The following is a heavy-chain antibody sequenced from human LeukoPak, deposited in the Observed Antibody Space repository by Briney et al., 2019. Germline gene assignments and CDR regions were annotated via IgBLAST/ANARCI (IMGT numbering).Heavy chain of an antibody. CDR2: INHSGST. CDR3: ARGRRNVVITTYFQH. V-gene: IGHV4-34*01. D-gene: IGHD3-22*01. CDR1: GFTFSNYY. Sequence: GSLRLSCAASGFTFSNYYMSWIRQPPGKGLEWIGEINHSGSTNYNPSLKSRVTISVDTSKNQFSLKLSSVTAADTAVYYCARGRRNVVITTYFQHWGQGTLVTVSS. J-gene: IGHJ1*01.